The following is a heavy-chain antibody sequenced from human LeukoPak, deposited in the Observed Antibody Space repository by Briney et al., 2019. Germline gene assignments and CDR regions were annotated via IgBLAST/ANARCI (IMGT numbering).Heavy chain of an antibody. CDR3: ARDSGYDYYGYGMDV. Sequence: SVKLSCKASGDTFSSYAISWVRQAPGQGLEWMGRIIPILGITNYAQKFQGRVTITADKSTSTAYMELSSLRSEDTAVYYCARDSGYDYYGYGMDVWGQGTPVTVSS. D-gene: IGHD5-12*01. CDR1: GDTFSSYA. J-gene: IGHJ6*02. V-gene: IGHV1-69*04. CDR2: IIPILGIT.